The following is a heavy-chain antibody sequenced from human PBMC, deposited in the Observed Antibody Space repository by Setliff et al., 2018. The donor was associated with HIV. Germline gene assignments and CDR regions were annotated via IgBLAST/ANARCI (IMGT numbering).Heavy chain of an antibody. Sequence: GGSLRLSCVASGFTFSSYAMSWVRQAPGKGLEWVSPISGSGGSTYYADSVKGRFTISRDNYKNTLYLQMNSLRAEDTAVYYCATGLLGGSSWFGGIYFDQWGQGTLVTVSS. CDR2: ISGSGGST. CDR3: ATGLLGGSSWFGGIYFDQ. V-gene: IGHV3-23*01. D-gene: IGHD3-10*01. CDR1: GFTFSSYA. J-gene: IGHJ4*02.